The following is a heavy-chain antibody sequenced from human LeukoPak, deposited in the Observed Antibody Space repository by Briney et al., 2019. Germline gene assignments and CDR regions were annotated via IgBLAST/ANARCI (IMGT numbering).Heavy chain of an antibody. J-gene: IGHJ4*02. Sequence: GGSLRLSCAASGFTFSSYSMNWVRQAPGKGLEWVSSISSSSSYIYYAGSVKGRFTISRDNAKNSLYLQMNSLRAEDTAVYYCARDEAGDYWGQGTLVTVSS. CDR3: ARDEAGDY. CDR2: ISSSSSYI. V-gene: IGHV3-21*01. CDR1: GFTFSSYS.